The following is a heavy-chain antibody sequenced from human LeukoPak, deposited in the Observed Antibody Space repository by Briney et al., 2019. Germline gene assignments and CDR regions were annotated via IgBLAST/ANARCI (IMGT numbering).Heavy chain of an antibody. J-gene: IGHJ4*02. V-gene: IGHV4-59*01. CDR2: IYYSGST. CDR3: ARGGSTTIVPWGY. CDR1: GGSISSYY. Sequence: PSETLSLTCTVSGGSISSYYWSWIRQPPGKGLEWIGYIYYSGSTNYNPSLKSRVTISVDTSKNQFSLKLSSVTAADTAVYYCARGGSTTIVPWGYWGQGTLVTVSS. D-gene: IGHD3-22*01.